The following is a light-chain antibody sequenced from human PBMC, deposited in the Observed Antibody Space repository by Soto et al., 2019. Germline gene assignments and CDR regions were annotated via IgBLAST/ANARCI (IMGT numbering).Light chain of an antibody. Sequence: IVLTQSPGTLCLSPGERSTLSSRSSQSVTSRYLAWYQQKPGQAPRLLFFGASIRATGIPDRFSGSGSGTDFTLTISSLEPEDFAVYYCQQRRSWQVTFGQGTRLEIK. CDR3: QQRRSWQVT. J-gene: IGKJ5*01. CDR2: GAS. V-gene: IGKV3D-20*02. CDR1: QSVTSRY.